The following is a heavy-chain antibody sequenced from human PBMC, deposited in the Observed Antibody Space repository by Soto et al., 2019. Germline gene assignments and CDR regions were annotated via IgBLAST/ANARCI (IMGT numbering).Heavy chain of an antibody. V-gene: IGHV2-5*02. CDR3: AHVYGGYDNFDY. Sequence: QITLKESGPTLVKPTQTLTLTCTFSGFSLSTSGVGVGWIRQPPGKALEWLALIYWEDDKRYSPSLKSRLPIXKXXAKNQVVLTMTNMDPVDTATYYCAHVYGGYDNFDYWGQGTLVTVSS. D-gene: IGHD5-12*01. CDR2: IYWEDDK. J-gene: IGHJ4*02. CDR1: GFSLSTSGVG.